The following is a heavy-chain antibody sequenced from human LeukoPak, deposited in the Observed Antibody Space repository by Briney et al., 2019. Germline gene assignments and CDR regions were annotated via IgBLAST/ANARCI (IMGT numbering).Heavy chain of an antibody. CDR3: ASKALSGYSYGDYFDY. CDR1: GYTFTSYA. CDR2: INTNTGNP. Sequence: GASVKVSCKASGYTFTSYAMNWVRQAPGQGLEWMGWINTNTGNPTYAQGFTGRFVFSLDTSVSTAYLQISSLKAEDTAVYYCASKALSGYSYGDYFDYWGQGTLVTVSS. V-gene: IGHV7-4-1*02. D-gene: IGHD5-18*01. J-gene: IGHJ4*02.